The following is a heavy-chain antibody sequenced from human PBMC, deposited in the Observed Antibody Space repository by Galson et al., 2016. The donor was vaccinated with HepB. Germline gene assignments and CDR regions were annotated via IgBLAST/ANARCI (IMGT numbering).Heavy chain of an antibody. D-gene: IGHD6-19*01. J-gene: IGHJ4*02. V-gene: IGHV4-61*01. CDR1: GGSVSSGSYL. Sequence: SETLSLTCTVSGGSVSSGSYLWNWLRQPPGKGLEWIGCISYSGSTTSNPSLKSRVILSIDTSKNQFSLKLNSVTAADTAVYYCAREPQYDSGWYFVGYFDYWGQGNLVTVSS. CDR2: ISYSGST. CDR3: AREPQYDSGWYFVGYFDY.